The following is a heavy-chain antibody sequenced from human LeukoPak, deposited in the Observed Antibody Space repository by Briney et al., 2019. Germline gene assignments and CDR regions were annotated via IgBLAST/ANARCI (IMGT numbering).Heavy chain of an antibody. J-gene: IGHJ4*02. V-gene: IGHV3-33*01. CDR3: AREFRKSPTGG. Sequence: GKSLRLSCAASGFTFSSYGMHWVRQAPGKGLEWVAVIWYDGSNKFYADSVKGRFIISRDNSKNTLYLQMNSLRAEDTAVYFCAREFRKSPTGGWGLGTLVTVSS. D-gene: IGHD1-14*01. CDR1: GFTFSSYG. CDR2: IWYDGSNK.